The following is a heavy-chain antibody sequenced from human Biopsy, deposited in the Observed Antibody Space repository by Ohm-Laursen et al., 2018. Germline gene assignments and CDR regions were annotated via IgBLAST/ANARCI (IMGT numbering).Heavy chain of an antibody. CDR3: ARNTGWYGDLYYFDY. V-gene: IGHV1-46*01. CDR2: INPSGSTT. J-gene: IGHJ4*02. Sequence: SVKVSCKASGYSFTSYYMQWVPQAPGQGLEWMGMINPSGSTTSYPQIFQGRVTITRGTSKSTVYMELSSLRSADTAVYFCARNTGWYGDLYYFDYWGQGTLVTVSS. D-gene: IGHD6-19*01. CDR1: GYSFTSYY.